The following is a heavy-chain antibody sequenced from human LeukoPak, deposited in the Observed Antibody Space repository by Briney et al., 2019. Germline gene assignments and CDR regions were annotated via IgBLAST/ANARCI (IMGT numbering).Heavy chain of an antibody. V-gene: IGHV3-20*04. CDR2: INWKGDST. D-gene: IGHD5-18*01. J-gene: IGHJ4*02. CDR3: ARHLSGVTGYTYGRGIDY. CDR1: GFSFDDYG. Sequence: GGSLRLSCAASGFSFDDYGMSWVRQAPGKGLEWVSGINWKGDSTGYADSVKGRFTISRDSAKTSLYLQMISLRAEDTAVYYCARHLSGVTGYTYGRGIDYWGQGTLVTVSS.